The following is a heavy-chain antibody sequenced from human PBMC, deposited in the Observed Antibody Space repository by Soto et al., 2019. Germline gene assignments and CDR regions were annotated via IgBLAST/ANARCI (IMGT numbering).Heavy chain of an antibody. V-gene: IGHV1-8*01. Sequence: GASVKVSCKASGYTFTSYDINWVRQATGQGLEWMGWVNPNSGNTGYAQKFQGRVTMTRNTSISTAYMELSSLRSEDTAVYYCATNYYYGSGTTTGYYYYGMDVWGQGTTVTVSS. CDR2: VNPNSGNT. D-gene: IGHD3-10*01. CDR1: GYTFTSYD. CDR3: ATNYYYGSGTTTGYYYYGMDV. J-gene: IGHJ6*02.